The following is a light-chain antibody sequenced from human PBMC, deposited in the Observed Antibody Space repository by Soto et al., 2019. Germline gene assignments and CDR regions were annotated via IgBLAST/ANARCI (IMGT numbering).Light chain of an antibody. V-gene: IGLV7-46*01. Sequence: QAVVTQEPSLTVSPGGTVTLTCGSTSGTVTTGHSVNWFQQKPGQAPRTLIYDTRNKHSWTPARFSGSLRGGKAALTLWGAQPEDEADYYCLLSYSGARGVFGGGTKLT. J-gene: IGLJ3*02. CDR3: LLSYSGARGV. CDR2: DTR. CDR1: SGTVTTGHS.